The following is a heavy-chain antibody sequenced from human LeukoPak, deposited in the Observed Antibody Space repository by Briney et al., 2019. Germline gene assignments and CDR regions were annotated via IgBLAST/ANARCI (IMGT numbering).Heavy chain of an antibody. J-gene: IGHJ4*02. V-gene: IGHV3-66*01. CDR2: IYSGGSI. Sequence: GGSLRLSCAASGFIVSSNYMSWVRQAPGKGLEWVSVIYSGGSIYYADSVKGRFTISRDNSKNTLYLQMNSLRADDTAVYYCARSAGGNYSDYWDQGTLVTVSS. D-gene: IGHD2-8*02. CDR1: GFIVSSNY. CDR3: ARSAGGNYSDY.